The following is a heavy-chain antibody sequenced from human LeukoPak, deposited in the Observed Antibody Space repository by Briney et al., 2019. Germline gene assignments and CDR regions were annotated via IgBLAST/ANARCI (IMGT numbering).Heavy chain of an antibody. J-gene: IGHJ4*02. D-gene: IGHD3-10*01. CDR1: GFTFSGYS. CDR3: ARGGRFLDY. V-gene: IGHV3-21*01. Sequence: GGSLRLSCAASGFTFSGYSMNWVRQAPGKGLEWVSSISGGSGYIYHADSLKGRFAISRDNTKNSLYLQMTSLRADDTVVYYCARGGRFLDYWGQGALVTVSS. CDR2: ISGGSGYI.